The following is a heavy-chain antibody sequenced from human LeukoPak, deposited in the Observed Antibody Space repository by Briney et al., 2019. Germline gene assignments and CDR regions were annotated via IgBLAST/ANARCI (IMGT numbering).Heavy chain of an antibody. Sequence: PSETLPLTCTVSGGSISSYYWSWIRQPPGKGLEWIGYIYYSGSTNYNPSLKSRVTISVDTSKNQFSLKLSSVTAADTAVYYCARSTYYDFWSGSDAFDIWGQGTMVTVSS. D-gene: IGHD3-3*01. V-gene: IGHV4-59*01. J-gene: IGHJ3*02. CDR1: GGSISSYY. CDR2: IYYSGST. CDR3: ARSTYYDFWSGSDAFDI.